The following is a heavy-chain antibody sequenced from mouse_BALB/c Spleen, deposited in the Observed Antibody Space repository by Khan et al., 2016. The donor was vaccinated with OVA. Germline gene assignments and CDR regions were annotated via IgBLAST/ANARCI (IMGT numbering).Heavy chain of an antibody. CDR3: VIDCAYYRNDGWFAY. Sequence: QVQLKQSGAELARPGASVKMSCKTSGYTFSSYTIHWIKLRPGQGLEWIGYINPNNGYTNYNQKFKDKATLTADKSSTTVYMQLSSLTSDDSAMYNCVIDCAYYRNDGWFAYWGQGPLVTVSA. CDR2: INPNNGYT. D-gene: IGHD2-14*01. J-gene: IGHJ3*01. V-gene: IGHV1-4*01. CDR1: GYTFSSYT.